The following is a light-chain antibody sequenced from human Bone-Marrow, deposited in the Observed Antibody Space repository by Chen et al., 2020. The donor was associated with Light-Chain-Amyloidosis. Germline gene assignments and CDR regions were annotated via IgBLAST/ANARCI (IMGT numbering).Light chain of an antibody. J-gene: IGLJ2*01. Sequence: QSALTQPASVSGSPGQPITISCTGSSSYIGNYDFVSWFQKYPGKAPKLLIYGVSKRPSGVSTRFSGSKSGNTASLTISGLQAEDETDYYCCSYAGNTTVIFGGGTKLTVL. CDR2: GVS. CDR1: SSYIGNYDF. CDR3: CSYAGNTTVI. V-gene: IGLV2-23*02.